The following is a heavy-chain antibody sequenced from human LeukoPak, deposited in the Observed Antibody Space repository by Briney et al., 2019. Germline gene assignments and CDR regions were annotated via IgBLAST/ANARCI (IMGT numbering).Heavy chain of an antibody. D-gene: IGHD3-22*01. Sequence: SETLSLTCTVSGVSISSGDYYWSWIRQPPGKGLEWIGYMYYSGSTYYNPSLKSRFTISLDTSKNQFSLKLNSVTAADTAVYYCARPYYYDSRIDPWGQGTLVTVSS. CDR2: MYYSGST. CDR3: ARPYYYDSRIDP. V-gene: IGHV4-30-4*01. CDR1: GVSISSGDYY. J-gene: IGHJ5*02.